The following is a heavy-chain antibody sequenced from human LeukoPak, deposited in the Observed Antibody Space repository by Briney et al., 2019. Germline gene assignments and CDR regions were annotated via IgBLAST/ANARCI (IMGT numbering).Heavy chain of an antibody. CDR3: ARGSSRSSWIVY. D-gene: IGHD6-13*01. CDR2: INSDGSST. CDR1: GFTFSSYW. J-gene: IGHJ4*02. Sequence: GGSLRLSCAASGFTFSSYWMHWVRQAPGKGLVWVSRINSDGSSTSYADSVKGRFTISRDNAKNTLYLQRNSLRAEDTAVYYCARGSSRSSWIVYWGQGTLVTVSS. V-gene: IGHV3-74*01.